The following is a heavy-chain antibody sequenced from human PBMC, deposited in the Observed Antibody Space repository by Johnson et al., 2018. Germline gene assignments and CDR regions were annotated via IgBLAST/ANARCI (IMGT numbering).Heavy chain of an antibody. V-gene: IGHV3-9*01. J-gene: IGHJ6*03. CDR3: AKDVTIFGVVRRSYYYYMDV. Sequence: VELQESGGGLVQAGGSLGLSCAASGFTFRSYAMTWVRQAPGKGLEWVSGIRWNSGSIGYADSVKCRFTISSDNAKNSLYLQMNSLRAEDTALYYCAKDVTIFGVVRRSYYYYMDVWGKGTTVTVSS. CDR1: GFTFRSYA. D-gene: IGHD3-3*01. CDR2: IRWNSGSI.